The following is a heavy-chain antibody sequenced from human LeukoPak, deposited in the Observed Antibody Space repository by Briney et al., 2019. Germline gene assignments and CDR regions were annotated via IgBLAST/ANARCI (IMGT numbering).Heavy chain of an antibody. CDR2: ISNDGGTT. Sequence: GGSLRLSCSASGFTFSSYAMQWVRQAPGKRLEYVSTISNDGGTTHYADSVKGRFTISRDNSKNTLYLQMSSLRAEDTAVYYCVRSRDWGQGTLVTVSS. CDR3: VRSRD. J-gene: IGHJ4*02. V-gene: IGHV3-64D*06. CDR1: GFTFSSYA.